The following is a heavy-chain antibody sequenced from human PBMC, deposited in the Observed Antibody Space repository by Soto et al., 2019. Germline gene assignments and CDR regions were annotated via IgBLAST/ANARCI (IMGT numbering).Heavy chain of an antibody. CDR3: AMGYSYAPFDP. CDR2: ISGIGDST. CDR1: GFTLSSYW. Sequence: EVQLVESGGGLVQPGGSLRLSCEASGFTLSSYWMSWIRQAPGKGLEWVSGISGIGDSTYYADSVKGRFTISRDNSKNTLYLQMNSLRAEDTAIYYCAMGYSYAPFDPWGQGTLVTVSS. J-gene: IGHJ5*02. V-gene: IGHV3-23*04. D-gene: IGHD5-18*01.